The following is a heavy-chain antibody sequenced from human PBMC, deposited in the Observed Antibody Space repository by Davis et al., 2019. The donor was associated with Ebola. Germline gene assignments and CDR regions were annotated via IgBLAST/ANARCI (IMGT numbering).Heavy chain of an antibody. CDR2: ISSSGSTI. CDR1: GFTFSDYY. V-gene: IGHV3-11*04. D-gene: IGHD2-2*01. CDR3: ARAAGYCSSTSCYYMDV. Sequence: PGGSLRLSCAASGFTFSDYYMSWIRQAPGKGLEWVSYISSSGSTIYYADSMKGRFTISRDNAKNSLYLQMNSLRAEDTAVYYCARAAGYCSSTSCYYMDVWGKGTTVTVSS. J-gene: IGHJ6*03.